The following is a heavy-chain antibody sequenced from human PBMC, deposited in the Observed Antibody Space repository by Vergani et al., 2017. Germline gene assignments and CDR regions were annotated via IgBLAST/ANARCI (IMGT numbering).Heavy chain of an antibody. V-gene: IGHV3-48*01. CDR2: ISSSSSTI. CDR3: ARDAMVRGIPRYYYGMDV. D-gene: IGHD3-10*01. Sequence: EVQLVESGGGIVKPGGSLRLSCAASGFTFSSYSMNWVRQAPGKGLEWVSYISSSSSTIYYADSVKGRFTISRDNAKNSLYLQMNSLRAEDTAVYYCARDAMVRGIPRYYYGMDVWGQGTTVTVSS. J-gene: IGHJ6*02. CDR1: GFTFSSYS.